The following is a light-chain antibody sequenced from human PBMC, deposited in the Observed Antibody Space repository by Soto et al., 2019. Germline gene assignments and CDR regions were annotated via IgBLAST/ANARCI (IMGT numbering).Light chain of an antibody. Sequence: QSALTQPASVSGSPGQSITISCTGTGSDIGGYNHVSWYQHHPGKAPKLIIYYVTNRPSGVSNRLSGSKSGNTASLTISGLQAEDEDDYYCSSYTSSTTYVFATVTKLTVL. V-gene: IGLV2-14*03. CDR3: SSYTSSTTYV. CDR2: YVT. J-gene: IGLJ1*01. CDR1: GSDIGGYNH.